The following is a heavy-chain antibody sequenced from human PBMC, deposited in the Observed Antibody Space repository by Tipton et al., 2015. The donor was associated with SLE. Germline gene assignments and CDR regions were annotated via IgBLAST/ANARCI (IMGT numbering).Heavy chain of an antibody. Sequence: LRLSCTVSGGSLSTYYWSWVRQAPGKGLEWIGYMYYSGFTKYNPSLSSRVTISIDTSKNQFSLRLSSVTAADTAVYYCARGGGCSSTSCYRGNQRYYYYYMDVWGKGTTVTVSS. V-gene: IGHV4-59*12. CDR3: ARGGGCSSTSCYRGNQRYYYYYMDV. CDR2: MYYSGFT. CDR1: GGSLSTYY. D-gene: IGHD2-2*01. J-gene: IGHJ6*03.